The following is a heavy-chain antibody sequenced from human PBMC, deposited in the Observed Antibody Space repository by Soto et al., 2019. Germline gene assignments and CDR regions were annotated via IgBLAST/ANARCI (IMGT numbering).Heavy chain of an antibody. CDR3: ARGNPQLRGVFDF. CDR2: VYYGGTA. Sequence: PSDTLSLTCSVSGASLSSGGYSWSWFRRPPGKALEWIAYVYYGGTASYNPSLKSRVTISVDSSKNQFSLTVKSVTAADTAAYLCARGNPQLRGVFDFWSWGTKVTVSS. CDR1: GASLSSGGYS. V-gene: IGHV4-30-2*01. J-gene: IGHJ4*02. D-gene: IGHD3-10*01.